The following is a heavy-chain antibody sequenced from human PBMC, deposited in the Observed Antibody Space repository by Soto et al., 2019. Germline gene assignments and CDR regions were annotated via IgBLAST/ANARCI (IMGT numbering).Heavy chain of an antibody. CDR1: GGSISSSSYY. CDR3: ARLLFSSSSYYFDY. J-gene: IGHJ4*02. Sequence: PSDTLSLTCTVSGGSISSSSYYWGWIRQPPGKGLEWIGSIYYSGSTYYNPSLKSRVTISVDTSKNQFSLKLSSVTAADTAVYYCARLLFSSSSYYFDYWGQGTLVTVSS. V-gene: IGHV4-39*01. CDR2: IYYSGST. D-gene: IGHD6-6*01.